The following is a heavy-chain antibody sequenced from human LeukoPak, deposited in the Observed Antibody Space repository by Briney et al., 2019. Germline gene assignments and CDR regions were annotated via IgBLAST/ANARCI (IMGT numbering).Heavy chain of an antibody. D-gene: IGHD6-25*01. J-gene: IGHJ4*02. CDR1: GYSISSGYY. Sequence: SETLSLTCTVSGYSISSGYYWGWIRQPPGKGLEWIGSIYHSGSTYYNPSLKSRVTISVDTSKNQFSLKLSSVTAADTAVYYCATIAAGRVDPDYWGQGTLVTVSS. CDR3: ATIAAGRVDPDY. CDR2: IYHSGST. V-gene: IGHV4-38-2*02.